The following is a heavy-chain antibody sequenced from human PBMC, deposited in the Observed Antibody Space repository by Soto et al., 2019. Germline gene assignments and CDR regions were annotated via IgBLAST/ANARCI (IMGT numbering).Heavy chain of an antibody. V-gene: IGHV4-34*01. D-gene: IGHD6-19*01. CDR3: ARDQRYSSGFDAFDI. CDR1: GGSFSGYY. Sequence: SETLSLTCVVYGGSFSGYYWSWIRQPPGKGLEWIGEINHSGSINYNPSLKSRVTISRDNSKNTLYLQMNSLRAEDTAVYYCARDQRYSSGFDAFDIWGQGTMVTVSS. J-gene: IGHJ3*02. CDR2: INHSGSI.